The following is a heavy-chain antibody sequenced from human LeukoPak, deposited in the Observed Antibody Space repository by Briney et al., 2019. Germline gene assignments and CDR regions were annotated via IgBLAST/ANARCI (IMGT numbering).Heavy chain of an antibody. D-gene: IGHD3-10*01. CDR3: ARDAGTSGSYYNYYYYGMGV. CDR2: IIPILGIA. CDR1: GGTFSSYA. V-gene: IGHV1-69*04. Sequence: GASVKVSCKASGGTFSSYAISWVRQAPGQGLEWMGRIIPILGIANYAQKFQGRVTITADKSTSTAYMELSSLRSEDTAVYYCARDAGTSGSYYNYYYYGMGVWGQGTTVTVSS. J-gene: IGHJ6*02.